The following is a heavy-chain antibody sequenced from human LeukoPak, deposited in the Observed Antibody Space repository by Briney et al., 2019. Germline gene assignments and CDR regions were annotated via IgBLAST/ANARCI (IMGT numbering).Heavy chain of an antibody. CDR1: GFTFSNYG. CDR2: ISGSGGST. D-gene: IGHD3-9*01. Sequence: GGSLRLSCAASGFTFSNYGMSWVRQAPGKGLEWVSAISGSGGSTYYADSVKGRFTISRDNSKNTLYLQMNSLRAEDTAVYYCAKDGPNYDILTGASQPHYFDYWGQGTLVTVSS. J-gene: IGHJ4*02. CDR3: AKDGPNYDILTGASQPHYFDY. V-gene: IGHV3-23*01.